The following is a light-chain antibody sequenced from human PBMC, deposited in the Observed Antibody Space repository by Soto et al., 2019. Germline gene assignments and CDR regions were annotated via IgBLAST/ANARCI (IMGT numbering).Light chain of an antibody. CDR3: QQYGSSGT. CDR2: GAS. Sequence: EIVLTQSPATLSLSPGERATLSCRASQSVSSYLAWYQQKPVQAPRLLIYGASNRATGIPDRFSGSGSGTDFTLTISRLEPEDFAVYYCQQYGSSGTFGQGTKVDIK. J-gene: IGKJ1*01. V-gene: IGKV3-20*01. CDR1: QSVSSY.